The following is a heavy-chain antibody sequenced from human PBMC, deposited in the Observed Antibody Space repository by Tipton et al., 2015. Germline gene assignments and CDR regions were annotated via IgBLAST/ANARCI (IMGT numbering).Heavy chain of an antibody. J-gene: IGHJ4*02. CDR2: ITHGGAT. V-gene: IGHV3-15*07. D-gene: IGHD3-22*01. Sequence: SLRLSCAASGFVFKNACMNWVRQAPGKGLEWVGRITHGGATGYSAPVKGRFTISRDDSKNTLYLQMNSLNTEDTAVYYCARAPLYWDASSGYLDYWGQGTLVTVSS. CDR3: ARAPLYWDASSGYLDY. CDR1: GFVFKNAC.